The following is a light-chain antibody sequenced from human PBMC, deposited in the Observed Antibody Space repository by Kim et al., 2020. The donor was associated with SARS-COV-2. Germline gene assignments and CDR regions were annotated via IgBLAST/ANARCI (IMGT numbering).Light chain of an antibody. CDR1: SLRSYY. Sequence: VALGQTVRITCQGDSLRSYYASWYQQKPGQAPVLFIYGKNNRPSGIPDRFSGSSSGNTASLTITGAQAEDEADYYCNSRDSSGNLLFGGGTQLTVL. V-gene: IGLV3-19*01. J-gene: IGLJ2*01. CDR2: GKN. CDR3: NSRDSSGNLL.